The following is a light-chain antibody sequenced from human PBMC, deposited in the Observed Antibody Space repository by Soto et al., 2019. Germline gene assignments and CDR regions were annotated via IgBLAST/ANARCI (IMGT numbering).Light chain of an antibody. CDR2: KAS. Sequence: DIQMTQSPSTLSASVGDRVTITCRASQSISSWLAWYQQKPGKAPKLLIYKASSLESGVPSRFSGSGSGTEFTLIIISLKPDDFATYYCQHLETFGQGTKGEIK. CDR1: QSISSW. V-gene: IGKV1-5*03. CDR3: QHLET. J-gene: IGKJ1*01.